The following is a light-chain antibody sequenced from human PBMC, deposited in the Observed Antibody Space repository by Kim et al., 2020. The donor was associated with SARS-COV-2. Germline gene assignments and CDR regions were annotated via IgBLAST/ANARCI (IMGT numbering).Light chain of an antibody. V-gene: IGLV1-44*01. J-gene: IGLJ3*02. CDR2: SNN. CDR3: AAWDDSLNGWV. Sequence: GPGITSSCSGSSSNIGSNTVNWYQLLPGTAPNLLIYSNNQRPSGVPDRFSGSKSGTSASLAISGLQSEDEAEYYCAAWDDSLNGWVFGGGTQLTVL. CDR1: SSNIGSNT.